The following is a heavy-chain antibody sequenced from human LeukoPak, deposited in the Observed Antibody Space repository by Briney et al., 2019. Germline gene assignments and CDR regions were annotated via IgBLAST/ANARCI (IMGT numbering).Heavy chain of an antibody. J-gene: IGHJ6*03. D-gene: IGHD6-19*01. CDR1: GFTFSSSD. Sequence: GGSLRLSCAASGFTFSSSDMHWVRQPTGKGLEWVSAIGTIGDTYYPGSVKGRFTISRENAKNTLYLQMNSLRAEDTAVYYCAKRGSGWYEDYYYYMDVWGKGTTVTISS. CDR2: IGTIGDT. CDR3: AKRGSGWYEDYYYYMDV. V-gene: IGHV3-13*01.